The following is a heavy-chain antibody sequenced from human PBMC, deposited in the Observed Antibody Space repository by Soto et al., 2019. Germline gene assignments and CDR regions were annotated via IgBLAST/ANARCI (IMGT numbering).Heavy chain of an antibody. J-gene: IGHJ4*02. Sequence: GGSLRLSCAASGFTFSSYNMNWVRQAPGKGLEWVSYITGSSSSIYYADSVNGLFTISRDNAKNALYLQMNSLRAEDTAVYYCARPRYTSGWNDYWGQGTLVTVSS. CDR2: ITGSSSSI. D-gene: IGHD6-19*01. V-gene: IGHV3-48*01. CDR3: ARPRYTSGWNDY. CDR1: GFTFSSYN.